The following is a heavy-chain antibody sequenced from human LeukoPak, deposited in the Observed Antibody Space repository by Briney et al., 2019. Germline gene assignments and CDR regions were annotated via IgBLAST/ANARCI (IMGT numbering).Heavy chain of an antibody. J-gene: IGHJ4*02. CDR3: ARGRNTYYYDSSGYYYGY. Sequence: SETLSLTCAVYGGSFSGYYWSWIRRPPGKGLEWIGEINHSGSTNYNPSLKSRVTISVDTSKNQFSLKLSSVTAADTAVYYCARGRNTYYYDSSGYYYGYWGQGTLVTVSS. D-gene: IGHD3-22*01. CDR1: GGSFSGYY. V-gene: IGHV4-34*01. CDR2: INHSGST.